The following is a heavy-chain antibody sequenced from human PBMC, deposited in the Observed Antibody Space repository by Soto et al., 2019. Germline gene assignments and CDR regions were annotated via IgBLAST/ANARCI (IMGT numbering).Heavy chain of an antibody. CDR3: AKATAFDF. CDR2: ISASGGST. Sequence: GGSLRLSCAASGFTFSGSAMSWVRQAPGRGLEWVSTISASGGSTYCADSVQGRLTISRDNSKNTLYLQMNSLRAEDTAVYYCAKATAFDFWGQGTMVTVSS. CDR1: GFTFSGSA. V-gene: IGHV3-23*01. J-gene: IGHJ3*01.